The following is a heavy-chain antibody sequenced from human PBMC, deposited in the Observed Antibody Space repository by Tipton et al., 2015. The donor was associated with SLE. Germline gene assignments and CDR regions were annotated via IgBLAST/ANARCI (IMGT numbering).Heavy chain of an antibody. D-gene: IGHD5-12*01. CDR1: GGSINNYC. V-gene: IGHV4-59*01. CDR3: ARGGSGGYLRGGWDYFDY. Sequence: LRLSCTVSGGSINNYCWSWIRQPPGKGLEWIGYIYYSGSTTYNPSLKSRFTLSVDTSKNQFSRKLTSVTAADTAVYYCARGGSGGYLRGGWDYFDYWGQGTLVTVSS. J-gene: IGHJ4*02. CDR2: IYYSGST.